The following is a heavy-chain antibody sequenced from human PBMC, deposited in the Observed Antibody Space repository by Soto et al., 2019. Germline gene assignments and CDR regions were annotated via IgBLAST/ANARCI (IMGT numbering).Heavy chain of an antibody. J-gene: IGHJ6*03. D-gene: IGHD3-10*01. CDR3: ARERWFGELFLRYYYYYYMDV. Sequence: ASVKVSCKASGYTFTSYGISWVRQAPGQGLEWMGWISAYNGNTNYAQKLQGRVTMTTDTSTSTAYMELRSLRSDDTAVYYCARERWFGELFLRYYYYYYMDVWGKGTTVTVSS. V-gene: IGHV1-18*01. CDR1: GYTFTSYG. CDR2: ISAYNGNT.